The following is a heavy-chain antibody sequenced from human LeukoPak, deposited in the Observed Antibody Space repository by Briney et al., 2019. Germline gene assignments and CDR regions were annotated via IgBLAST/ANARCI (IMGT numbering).Heavy chain of an antibody. V-gene: IGHV4-59*08. D-gene: IGHD4-11*01. Sequence: SETLSLTCTDSGGSISSYYWSWIRQPPGKGLEWIGYIYYSGSTNYNPSLKSRVTISVNTSKNQFSLKLSSVTAADTAVYYCARHHSNYYYYYGMDVWGQGTTVTVFS. CDR1: GGSISSYY. CDR3: ARHHSNYYYYYGMDV. J-gene: IGHJ6*02. CDR2: IYYSGST.